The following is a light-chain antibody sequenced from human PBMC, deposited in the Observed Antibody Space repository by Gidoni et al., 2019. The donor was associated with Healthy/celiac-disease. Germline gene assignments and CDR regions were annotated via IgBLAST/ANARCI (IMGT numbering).Light chain of an antibody. CDR2: WAS. CDR3: QQYDSTPALT. J-gene: IGKJ4*01. CDR1: QTVLYSSNNKNY. V-gene: IGKV4-1*01. Sequence: DIVMTQSPYSLAVSLGERATINCKSSQTVLYSSNNKNYLAWYQQKPGQPPKLLIYWASTRESGVPDRFSGSGSGTDFTLTISSLQAEDMAVYYCQQYDSTPALTFGGGTKVEIK.